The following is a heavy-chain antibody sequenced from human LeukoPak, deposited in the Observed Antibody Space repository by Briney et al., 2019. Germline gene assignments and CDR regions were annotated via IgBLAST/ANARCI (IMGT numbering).Heavy chain of an antibody. J-gene: IGHJ4*02. D-gene: IGHD5-12*01. CDR3: ARSGYAGGY. CDR2: IYNSGST. CDR1: GGSVSTYY. V-gene: IGHV4-59*08. Sequence: SETLSLTCTVSGGSVSTYYWSWIRQPPGKGLEWIGYIYNSGSTNYNPPLKSRVTISVDTSENQFSLKLSSVTAADTAVYYCARSGYAGGYWGQGTLVTVSS.